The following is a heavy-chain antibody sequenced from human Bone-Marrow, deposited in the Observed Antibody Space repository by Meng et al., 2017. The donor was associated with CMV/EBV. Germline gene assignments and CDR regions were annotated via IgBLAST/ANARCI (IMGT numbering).Heavy chain of an antibody. CDR2: IIPILGIA. Sequence: SVKVSCKASGGTFSSYTISWVRQAPGQGLEWMGRIIPILGIANYAQKFQGRVTITADKSTSTAYMELSSLRSEDTAVYYCARFGVGYYYGMDFWGQGTTVTVSS. D-gene: IGHD3-3*01. CDR3: ARFGVGYYYGMDF. J-gene: IGHJ6*02. V-gene: IGHV1-69*02. CDR1: GGTFSSYT.